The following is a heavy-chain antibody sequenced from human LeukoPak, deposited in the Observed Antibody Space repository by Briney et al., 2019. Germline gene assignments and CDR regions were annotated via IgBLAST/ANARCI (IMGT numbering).Heavy chain of an antibody. Sequence: SVKVPCKASGGTFSSYAISWVRQAPGQGLEWMGGIIPIFGTANYAQKFQGRVTITADESTSTAYMELSSLRSEDTAVYYCARDHKAVAGPYNWFGPWGQGTLVTVSS. CDR2: IIPIFGTA. CDR1: GGTFSSYA. CDR3: ARDHKAVAGPYNWFGP. D-gene: IGHD6-19*01. V-gene: IGHV1-69*13. J-gene: IGHJ5*02.